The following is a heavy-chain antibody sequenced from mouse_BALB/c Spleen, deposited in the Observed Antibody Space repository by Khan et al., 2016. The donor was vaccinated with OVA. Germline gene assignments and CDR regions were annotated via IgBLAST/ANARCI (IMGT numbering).Heavy chain of an antibody. V-gene: IGHV1S132*01. CDR3: ARGYFGNYEFAY. Sequence: QVQLQQSGAELVKPGASVKLSCKTSGYTFTNYWIQWVKQRPGQGLGWIGEIFPGTGTTYYNENFKAKAPLTIDTSSSTAYMQLSSLTSEDSAVYFCARGYFGNYEFAYWGQGTLVTVSA. CDR2: IFPGTGTT. CDR1: GYTFTNYW. D-gene: IGHD2-1*01. J-gene: IGHJ3*01.